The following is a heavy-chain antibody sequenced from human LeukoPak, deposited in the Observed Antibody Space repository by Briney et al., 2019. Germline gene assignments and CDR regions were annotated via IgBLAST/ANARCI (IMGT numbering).Heavy chain of an antibody. CDR1: GYTFTSYY. J-gene: IGHJ3*02. CDR3: SRAGGEAAAAMDAFDI. V-gene: IGHV1-46*01. Sequence: ASAMVSCRASGYTFTSYYMQWVRQAPGQGLEWLGIINPGGGRTSYAQKFQGRVTMIWDMSTSTVYMELSSMMCDDKAADYCSRAGGEAAAAMDAFDIWGQGTMVTVSS. CDR2: INPGGGRT. D-gene: IGHD2-2*01.